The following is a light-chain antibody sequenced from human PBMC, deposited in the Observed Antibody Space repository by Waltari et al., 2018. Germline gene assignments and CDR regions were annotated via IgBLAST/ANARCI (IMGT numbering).Light chain of an antibody. CDR1: SSNIGHNY. V-gene: IGLV1-51*02. CDR2: ENS. Sequence: QSVLTQPPSVSAAPGQRVTISCSGGSSNIGHNYVSWYRQFPGTAPKLLIDENSERPSGIPGRLSGSKYGTAATLDITGLQAGDEADDYCGTWDSSLSGAVFGGGTHLTVL. CDR3: GTWDSSLSGAV. J-gene: IGLJ7*01.